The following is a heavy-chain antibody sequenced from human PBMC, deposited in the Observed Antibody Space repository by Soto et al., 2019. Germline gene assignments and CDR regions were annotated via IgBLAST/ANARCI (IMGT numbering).Heavy chain of an antibody. J-gene: IGHJ6*03. CDR2: MNPNSGNT. CDR1: GYTFTSYD. V-gene: IGHV1-8*01. D-gene: IGHD2-8*01. Sequence: ASVKVSCKASGYTFTSYDINWVRQATGQGLEWMGWMNPNSGNTGYAQKLQGRVTMTRNTSISTAYMKMSSLRSEDTAENYCARCSYFSYGVCYVPEYYYYYMDVWGKGTTVTVSS. CDR3: ARCSYFSYGVCYVPEYYYYYMDV.